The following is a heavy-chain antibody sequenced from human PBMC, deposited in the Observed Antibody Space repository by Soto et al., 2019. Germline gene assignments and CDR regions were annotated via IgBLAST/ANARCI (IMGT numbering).Heavy chain of an antibody. CDR2: IYPGDSDT. CDR3: ASGAGGYCINGVCCPDAHYYYGMDV. V-gene: IGHV5-51*01. Sequence: GESLKISCKGSGYSFTSYWIGWVRQMPGKGLEWMGIIYPGDSDTRYSPSFQGQVTISADKSISTAYLQWSSLKAPVTAMYYCASGAGGYCINGVCCPDAHYYYGMDVWGQGTTVTVSS. D-gene: IGHD2-8*01. CDR1: GYSFTSYW. J-gene: IGHJ6*02.